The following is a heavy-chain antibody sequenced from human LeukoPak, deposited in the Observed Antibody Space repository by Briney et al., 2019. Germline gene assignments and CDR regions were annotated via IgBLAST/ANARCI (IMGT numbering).Heavy chain of an antibody. CDR2: IIPILGIA. CDR3: ARDTAQDAFDI. Sequence: ASGKVSCKASGGTFSSYAISWVRQAPGQGLEWMGRIIPILGIANYAQKFQGRVTITADKSTSTAYMELSSLRSEDTAVYYCARDTAQDAFDIWGQGTMVTVSS. V-gene: IGHV1-69*04. J-gene: IGHJ3*02. CDR1: GGTFSSYA.